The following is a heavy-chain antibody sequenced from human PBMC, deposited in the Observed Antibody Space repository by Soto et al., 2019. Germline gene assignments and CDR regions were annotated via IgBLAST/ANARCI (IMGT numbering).Heavy chain of an antibody. Sequence: SETLSLTCAVYGGSFSGYYWSWIRQPPGKGLEWIGEINHSGSTNYNPSLKSRVTISVDTSKNQFSLKLSSVTAADTAVYYCARLLPLHTAMVTASQYFDYWGQGTLVTVSS. CDR2: INHSGST. CDR1: GGSFSGYY. V-gene: IGHV4-34*01. CDR3: ARLLPLHTAMVTASQYFDY. J-gene: IGHJ4*02. D-gene: IGHD5-18*01.